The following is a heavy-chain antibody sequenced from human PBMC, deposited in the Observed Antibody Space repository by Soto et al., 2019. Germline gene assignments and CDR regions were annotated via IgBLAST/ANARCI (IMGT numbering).Heavy chain of an antibody. V-gene: IGHV3-48*01. CDR2: MTSSGSAT. CDR3: TRGYTGYAQAGLDS. D-gene: IGHD5-12*01. J-gene: IGHJ4*02. Sequence: EVQLVESGGGLVQPGGSLRLSCAASGFTFSIYSMNWVRQAPGKGLEWVSYMTSSGSATYYADTVKGRFTISRDNAKNSLYLQMNSLRAEDTAVYYCTRGYTGYAQAGLDSWGQGTLVTVSA. CDR1: GFTFSIYS.